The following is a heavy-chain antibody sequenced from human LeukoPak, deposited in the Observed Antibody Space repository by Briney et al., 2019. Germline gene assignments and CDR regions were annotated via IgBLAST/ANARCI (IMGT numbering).Heavy chain of an antibody. D-gene: IGHD1-1*01. CDR1: GFPFNAYW. CDR2: IRQDGDTK. CDR3: ARRGTGHGMDV. Sequence: PGGSLRLSCAASGFPFNAYWMTWVRQAPGKGQEWVANIRQDGDTKYYVDSVKGRFTISKDNAKNTLFLQMNSLRAEDTAVYYCARRGTGHGMDVWGQGTTVIVSS. J-gene: IGHJ6*02. V-gene: IGHV3-7*01.